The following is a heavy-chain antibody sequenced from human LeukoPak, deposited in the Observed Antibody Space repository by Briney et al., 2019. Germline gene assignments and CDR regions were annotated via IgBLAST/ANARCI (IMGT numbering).Heavy chain of an antibody. Sequence: SETLSLTCTVSGGSISSISNYWGWIRQPPGKGLEYIGSVSYSGSTYYNPSLKSRVTMSADTSKNQFSLKLSSVTAADTAVYYCARITPYSGSPLDDYWGQGTLVTVSS. CDR3: ARITPYSGSPLDDY. CDR2: VSYSGST. D-gene: IGHD1-26*01. V-gene: IGHV4-39*01. J-gene: IGHJ4*02. CDR1: GGSISSISNY.